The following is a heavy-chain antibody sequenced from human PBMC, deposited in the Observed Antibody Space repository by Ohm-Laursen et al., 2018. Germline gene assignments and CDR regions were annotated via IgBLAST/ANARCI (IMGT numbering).Heavy chain of an antibody. D-gene: IGHD6-19*01. Sequence: SLRLSCSASGFTFDDYAMHWVRQAPGKGLEWVSGISWNSGSIGYADSVKGRFIISRDNAKNSLYLQMNSLRAEDTALYHCAKDRIAVTGNWYFDLWGRGTLVTVSS. V-gene: IGHV3-9*01. CDR3: AKDRIAVTGNWYFDL. CDR2: ISWNSGSI. J-gene: IGHJ2*01. CDR1: GFTFDDYA.